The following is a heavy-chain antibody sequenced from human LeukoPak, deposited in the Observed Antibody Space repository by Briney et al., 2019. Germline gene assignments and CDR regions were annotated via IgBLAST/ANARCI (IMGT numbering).Heavy chain of an antibody. J-gene: IGHJ4*01. Sequence: PGGSLRLSCSASGFGFGDHGMSWVRQVPGKGLEWVSGINWSGGSTGYADPVRGRFTISRDNAKNSLYLQMDSLTAEDTALCYCARAPITSPFYFDHWGQGTLVTVSS. V-gene: IGHV3-20*04. CDR3: ARAPITSPFYFDH. CDR2: INWSGGST. D-gene: IGHD2-2*01. CDR1: GFGFGDHG.